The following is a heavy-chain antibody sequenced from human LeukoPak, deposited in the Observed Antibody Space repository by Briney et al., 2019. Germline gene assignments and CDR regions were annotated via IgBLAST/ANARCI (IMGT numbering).Heavy chain of an antibody. CDR1: GFTFSSYG. Sequence: GGSLRLSCAASGFTFSSYGMHWVRQAPGKGLEWVAVISYDGSNKYYADSVKGRFTISRDNSKNTLYLQMNSLRAEDTAVYYCARDSSSSLSYYFDYWGQGTLVTVSS. CDR3: ARDSSSSLSYYFDY. J-gene: IGHJ4*02. V-gene: IGHV3-30*19. D-gene: IGHD6-6*01. CDR2: ISYDGSNK.